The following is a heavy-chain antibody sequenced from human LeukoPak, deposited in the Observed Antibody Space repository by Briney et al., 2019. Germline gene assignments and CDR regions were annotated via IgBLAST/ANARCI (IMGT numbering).Heavy chain of an antibody. CDR1: GFTFGDYA. CDR2: IRSKAYGGTT. CDR3: TGAGYDFWSGYYTGMVGYYFDY. V-gene: IGHV3-49*04. D-gene: IGHD3-3*01. Sequence: GGSLRLSCTASGFTFGDYAMSWVRQAPGKGLEWVGFIRSKAYGGTTEYAASVKGRFTISRDDSKSIAYLQMNSLKTEDTAVYYCTGAGYDFWSGYYTGMVGYYFDYWGQGTLVTVSS. J-gene: IGHJ4*02.